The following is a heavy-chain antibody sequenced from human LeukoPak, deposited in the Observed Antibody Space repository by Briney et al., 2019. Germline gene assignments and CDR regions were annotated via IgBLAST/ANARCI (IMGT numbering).Heavy chain of an antibody. V-gene: IGHV3-48*03. CDR1: GFTFSSYE. CDR3: AELGITLIGGV. CDR2: ISSSDSTI. Sequence: GGSLRLSCAASGFTFSSYEMNWVRQAPRKGLEWVSYISSSDSTIYYANSVKGRFTISRDNAKSSLYLQMTSLRAADTAVYYCAELGITLIGGVWGKGTTVHISS. D-gene: IGHD3-10*02. J-gene: IGHJ6*04.